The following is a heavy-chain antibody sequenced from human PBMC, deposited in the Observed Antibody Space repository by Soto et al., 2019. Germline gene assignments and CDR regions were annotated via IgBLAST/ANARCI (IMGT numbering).Heavy chain of an antibody. Sequence: PGESLKISCASSGFTFRSYSMNWVRQAPGKGLEWVSSISDTSSSKYYADSIKGRFTSSRDNAKNSLFLQMNSLRAEDTAVYFCARERGSWYYFDFWGQGTLVTVSS. CDR1: GFTFRSYS. J-gene: IGHJ4*02. CDR3: ARERGSWYYFDF. CDR2: ISDTSSSK. D-gene: IGHD6-19*01. V-gene: IGHV3-21*01.